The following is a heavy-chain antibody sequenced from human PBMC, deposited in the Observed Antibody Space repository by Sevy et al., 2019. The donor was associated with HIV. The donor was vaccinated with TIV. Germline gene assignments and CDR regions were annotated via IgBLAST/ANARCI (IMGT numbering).Heavy chain of an antibody. V-gene: IGHV1-2*02. CDR3: ARDQRLRQYSYGSFDF. J-gene: IGHJ4*02. CDR2: INPNSGAT. D-gene: IGHD5-18*01. CDR1: GYSFTGQY. Sequence: ASVKASCQASGYSFTGQYMHWVRQAPGQGLEWMGWINPNSGATNYAQEFQGRVTMTRDTSISTAYMELIGLKFDDTAVYDSARDQRLRQYSYGSFDFWGQGTLVTVSS.